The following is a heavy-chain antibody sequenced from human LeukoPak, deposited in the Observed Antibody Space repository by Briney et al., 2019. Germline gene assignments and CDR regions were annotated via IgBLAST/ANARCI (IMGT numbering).Heavy chain of an antibody. CDR1: GFTFSAYW. Sequence: PGGSRRLSCAASGFTFSAYWMHWVRQAQGKGRVWVSRVKYDGSTTTYADSVKGRFTISTDNAKKILYFQMNSLRGEYTAVYYCARDLDSLLFDYWGQGTLVTVSS. D-gene: IGHD3-9*01. V-gene: IGHV3-74*01. J-gene: IGHJ4*02. CDR2: VKYDGSTT. CDR3: ARDLDSLLFDY.